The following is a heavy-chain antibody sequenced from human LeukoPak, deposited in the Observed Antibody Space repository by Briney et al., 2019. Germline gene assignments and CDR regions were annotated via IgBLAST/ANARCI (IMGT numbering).Heavy chain of an antibody. Sequence: GGSLRLSCAASGFTFSSYWMSWVRQAPGKGLEWVANIKQDGSEKYYVDSVKGRFTISRDNAKNSLYLQINSLRAEDTALYYCASVMYYYDSSGYYQYYFDYWGQGTLVTVSS. J-gene: IGHJ4*02. CDR1: GFTFSSYW. CDR2: IKQDGSEK. D-gene: IGHD3-22*01. CDR3: ASVMYYYDSSGYYQYYFDY. V-gene: IGHV3-7*01.